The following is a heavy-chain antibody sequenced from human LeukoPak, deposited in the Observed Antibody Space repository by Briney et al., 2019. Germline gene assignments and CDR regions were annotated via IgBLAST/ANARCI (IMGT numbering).Heavy chain of an antibody. J-gene: IGHJ2*01. D-gene: IGHD3-16*02. V-gene: IGHV4-61*02. CDR3: ARVVAIVGYFDL. CDR1: GASISSGSYY. Sequence: PSETLSLTCTVSGASISSGSYYWSWIRQPAGKGLEWIGRIYTSGTTNYNPSLKSRVTMSVDTSKNQFSLKLSSVTAADTAVYYCARVVAIVGYFDLWGRGTLVTVSS. CDR2: IYTSGTT.